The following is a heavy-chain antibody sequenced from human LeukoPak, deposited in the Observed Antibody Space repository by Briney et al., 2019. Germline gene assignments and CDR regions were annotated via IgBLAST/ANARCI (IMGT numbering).Heavy chain of an antibody. CDR3: ARQDILTGYYPFDY. CDR2: INHSGST. J-gene: IGHJ4*02. CDR1: GGSFSGYY. Sequence: SETLSLTCAVYGGSFSGYYWSWIRQPPGKGLEWIGEINHSGSTNYNPSLKSRVTISVDTSKNQFSLKLSSVTAADTAVYYCARQDILTGYYPFDYWAREPWSPSPQ. V-gene: IGHV4-34*01. D-gene: IGHD3-9*01.